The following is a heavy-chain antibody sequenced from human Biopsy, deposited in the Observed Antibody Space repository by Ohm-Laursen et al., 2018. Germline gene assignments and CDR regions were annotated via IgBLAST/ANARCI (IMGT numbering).Heavy chain of an antibody. CDR3: ARGGPHGRAGGSAFDY. D-gene: IGHD3-16*01. CDR1: GFSFSTYG. V-gene: IGHV3-33*07. Sequence: SLRLSCAASGFSFSTYGIYWVRQAPGKGLEWVAAIWYDGTNKYYAESVKGRLTISRDNSKNTLYLQMNSLRAEDTAGYFCARGGPHGRAGGSAFDYWGQGTLVTVSS. J-gene: IGHJ4*02. CDR2: IWYDGTNK.